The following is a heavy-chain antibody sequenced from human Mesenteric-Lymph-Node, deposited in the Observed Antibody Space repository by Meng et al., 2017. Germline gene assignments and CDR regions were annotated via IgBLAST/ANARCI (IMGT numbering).Heavy chain of an antibody. V-gene: IGHV4-39*07. CDR2: IYYSGST. Sequence: SETLSLTCTVSGGSISSSSYYWGWIRQPPGKGLEWIGSIYYSGSTYYNPSLKSRVTISVDTSKNQFSLKLSSVTAADTAVYYCARDLSYYGSGSLLPDSRQFNWFDPWGQGTLVTVSS. D-gene: IGHD3-10*01. CDR1: GGSISSSSYY. J-gene: IGHJ5*02. CDR3: ARDLSYYGSGSLLPDSRQFNWFDP.